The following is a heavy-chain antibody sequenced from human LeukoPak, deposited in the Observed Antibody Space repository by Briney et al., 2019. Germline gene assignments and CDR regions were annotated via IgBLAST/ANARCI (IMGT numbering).Heavy chain of an antibody. V-gene: IGHV4-61*02. CDR3: AAELWFGKLLSGGYFDY. J-gene: IGHJ4*02. Sequence: SETLSLTCTVSGGSISSGTYYWSWIRQPAGKGLEWIGRIYTGGSTNYNPSLKSRVTISVDTSKNQFSLKLSSVTAADTAVYYCAAELWFGKLLSGGYFDYWGQGTLVTVSS. D-gene: IGHD3-10*01. CDR1: GGSISSGTYY. CDR2: IYTGGST.